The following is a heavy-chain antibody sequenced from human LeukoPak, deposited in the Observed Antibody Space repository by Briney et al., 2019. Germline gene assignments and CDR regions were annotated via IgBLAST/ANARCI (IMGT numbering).Heavy chain of an antibody. V-gene: IGHV3-7*01. CDR1: GFSFSNYW. CDR2: IKEDGSLK. J-gene: IGHJ4*02. D-gene: IGHD5-24*01. CDR3: ATKDGYSFDY. Sequence: GGSLRLSCAASGFSFSNYWMSWVRQAPWKGLEWVANIKEDGSLKYCLDSVKGRFTISRDNAKNSLFLQMNSLRAEDTAVYYCATKDGYSFDYWGQGTLVTVSS.